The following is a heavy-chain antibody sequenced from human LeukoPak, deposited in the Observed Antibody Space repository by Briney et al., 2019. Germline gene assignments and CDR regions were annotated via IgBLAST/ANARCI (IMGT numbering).Heavy chain of an antibody. D-gene: IGHD4-17*01. CDR1: GGSFSGYY. CDR2: INHSEST. V-gene: IGHV4-34*01. J-gene: IGHJ4*02. Sequence: PSETLSLTCAVYGGSFSGYYWSWIRQPPGKGLEWIGEINHSESTNYNPSLKSRVTISVDTSKNQFSLKLSSVTAADTAVYYCARRLRYSDYWGQGTLVTVSS. CDR3: ARRLRYSDY.